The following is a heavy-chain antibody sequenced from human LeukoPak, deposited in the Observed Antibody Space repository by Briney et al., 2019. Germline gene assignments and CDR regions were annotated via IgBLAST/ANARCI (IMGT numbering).Heavy chain of an antibody. V-gene: IGHV3-7*01. CDR1: GFTFSNYW. J-gene: IGHJ5*02. CDR3: ARSLYFRDGSAS. Sequence: GGSLRLSCAASGFTFSNYWMNWVRQAPGKGLEWVADIKQDGSEKYHVDSVKGRFTISRDNAKNSLYLQMNSLRAENTAVYYCARSLYFRDGSASWGQGTLVTVSS. CDR2: IKQDGSEK. D-gene: IGHD2-15*01.